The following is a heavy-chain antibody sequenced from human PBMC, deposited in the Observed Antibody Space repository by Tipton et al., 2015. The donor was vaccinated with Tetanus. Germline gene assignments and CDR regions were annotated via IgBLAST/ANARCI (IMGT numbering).Heavy chain of an antibody. CDR3: ARDRQQLVRDGGYAFDI. Sequence: GLVKPSQTLSLTCAISGDSVSSNSAAWNWIRQSPSRGLEWLGRTYYRSKWYNDYAVSVKSRITINPATSKNQFSLQLNSVTPEDAAVYYCARDRQQLVRDGGYAFDIWGQGTMVTVSS. CDR2: TYYRSKWYN. J-gene: IGHJ3*02. D-gene: IGHD6-13*01. CDR1: GDSVSSNSAA. V-gene: IGHV6-1*01.